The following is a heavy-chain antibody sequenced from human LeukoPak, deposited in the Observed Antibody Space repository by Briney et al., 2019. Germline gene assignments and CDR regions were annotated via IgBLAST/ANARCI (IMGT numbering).Heavy chain of an antibody. CDR3: ARERGWLNDYNWFDL. D-gene: IGHD3-22*01. CDR2: IWYDGSNK. CDR1: GFTFSSYG. J-gene: IGHJ5*02. Sequence: GRSLRLSCAASGFTFSSYGMHWVRQAPGKGLEWVAVIWYDGSNKYYADSVKGRFTISRDNSRNTLYLQMNSLRAEDTAVYYCARERGWLNDYNWFDLWGQGTLVTVSS. V-gene: IGHV3-33*01.